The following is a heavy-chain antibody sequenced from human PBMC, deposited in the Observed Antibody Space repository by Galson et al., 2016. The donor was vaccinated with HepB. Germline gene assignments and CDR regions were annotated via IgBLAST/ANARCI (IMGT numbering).Heavy chain of an antibody. V-gene: IGHV4-34*01. D-gene: IGHD3-9*01. CDR1: GESFSGNY. Sequence: SETLSLTCAVYGESFSGNYWSWIRQTPGKGLVWIGEMNHRGSTNYNPSLKSRVTISVDTSKKQFSLKLTSMTAADTGVYYCARSSIMLTGPDGVFDYWGQGTLVTVSS. CDR2: MNHRGST. J-gene: IGHJ4*01. CDR3: ARSSIMLTGPDGVFDY.